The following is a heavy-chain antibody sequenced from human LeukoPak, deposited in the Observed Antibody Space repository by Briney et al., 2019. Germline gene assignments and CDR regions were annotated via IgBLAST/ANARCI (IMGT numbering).Heavy chain of an antibody. V-gene: IGHV1-8*01. D-gene: IGHD1-26*01. Sequence: ASVKVSGKASGYTFTSYDINWVRQATGQGLEWMGWMNPNSGNTGYAQKFQGRVSMTRNTSINTAYTELSSLRSEDTAVYYCARAYSGSIRGSGYWGQGTLVTVSS. CDR1: GYTFTSYD. CDR3: ARAYSGSIRGSGY. CDR2: MNPNSGNT. J-gene: IGHJ4*02.